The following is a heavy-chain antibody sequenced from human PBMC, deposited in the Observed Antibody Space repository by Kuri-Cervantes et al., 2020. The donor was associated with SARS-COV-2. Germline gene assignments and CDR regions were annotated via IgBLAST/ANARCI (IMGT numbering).Heavy chain of an antibody. CDR3: ARELGHDSTFSL. J-gene: IGHJ2*01. CDR1: GFTFSSYS. V-gene: IGHV3-30*03. CDR2: ISYDGSNK. Sequence: GGSLRLSCAASGFTFSSYSMNWVRQAPGKGLEWVAVISYDGSNKYYADSVKGRFTISRDNSKNTLYLQMNSLRAEDTAVYYCARELGHDSTFSLWGRGTLVTVSS. D-gene: IGHD3-22*01.